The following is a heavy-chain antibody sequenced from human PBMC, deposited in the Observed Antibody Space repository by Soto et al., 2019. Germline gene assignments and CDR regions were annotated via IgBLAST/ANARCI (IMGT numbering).Heavy chain of an antibody. CDR2: IGGSAT. D-gene: IGHD6-19*01. V-gene: IGHV3-23*01. J-gene: IGHJ4*02. Sequence: EVQLLESGGALVQPGGSLRLSCAASGFTFSSYVMTWVRQAPGKGLEWVSSIGGSATYYADSVRGRFTISRDNSKNTLYLQISSLRADDTPVYYCARERQCAYWGQGTLVTVSS. CDR1: GFTFSSYV. CDR3: ARERQCAY.